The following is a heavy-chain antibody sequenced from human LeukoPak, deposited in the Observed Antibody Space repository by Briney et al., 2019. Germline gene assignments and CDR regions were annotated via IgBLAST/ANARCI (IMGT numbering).Heavy chain of an antibody. V-gene: IGHV1-8*01. CDR1: GYTFTSYD. CDR2: MSPNSGNT. D-gene: IGHD6-19*01. CDR3: ARGVRKNSSGWIYYFDY. Sequence: GASVKVTCKASGYTFTSYDVNWVRQATGQGLEWMGWMSPNSGNTGYAQKFQGRVTMTRNTSINTAYMELSSLRSEDTAVYYCARGVRKNSSGWIYYFDYWGQGTLVTVSS. J-gene: IGHJ4*02.